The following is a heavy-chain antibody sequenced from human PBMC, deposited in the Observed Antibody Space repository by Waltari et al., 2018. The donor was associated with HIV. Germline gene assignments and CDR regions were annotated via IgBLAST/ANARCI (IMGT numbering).Heavy chain of an antibody. Sequence: QVQLVQSWAEVKTPGASVKFSCKASGYTFTAYFMPWVRQAHGQGLEWLGWSNPNSGNTIYAQKFQGRVSMTRDTSIRTAYMEMSRLRSDDTAVYYCARDLIFYYDTSDYYPFDYWGQGTLVTVSS. D-gene: IGHD3-22*01. CDR3: ARDLIFYYDTSDYYPFDY. J-gene: IGHJ4*02. CDR2: SNPNSGNT. CDR1: GYTFTAYF. V-gene: IGHV1-2*02.